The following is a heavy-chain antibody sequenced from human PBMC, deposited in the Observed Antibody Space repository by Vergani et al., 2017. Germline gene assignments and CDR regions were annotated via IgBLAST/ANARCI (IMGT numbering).Heavy chain of an antibody. CDR2: IYWDDDK. D-gene: IGHD2-8*02. Sequence: QITLKESGPTLVKPTQTLTLTCTFSGFSLSTSGVGVGWIRQPPGKALEWLALIYWDDDKRYSPSLKSRLTITKDTSKNQVVLTMTNMDPVDTATYYCAHRLGWGDYWWGXFDYWGQGTLVTVSS. CDR1: GFSLSTSGVG. V-gene: IGHV2-5*02. J-gene: IGHJ4*02. CDR3: AHRLGWGDYWWGXFDY.